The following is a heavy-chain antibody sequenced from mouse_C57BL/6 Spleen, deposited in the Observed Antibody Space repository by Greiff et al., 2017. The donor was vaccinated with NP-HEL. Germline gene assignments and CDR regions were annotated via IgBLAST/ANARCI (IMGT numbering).Heavy chain of an antibody. V-gene: IGHV5-17*01. CDR1: GFIFSDYG. CDR3: ARKDYFDY. J-gene: IGHJ2*01. CDR2: ISSGSSTI. Sequence: EVQLVESGGGLVKPGGSLKLSCAASGFIFSDYGMHWVRQAPEKGLEWVAYISSGSSTIYYADTVKGRITISKDNAKNTLFLQMTSLRTEDAAMFYCARKDYFDYWGQGTTLTVSS.